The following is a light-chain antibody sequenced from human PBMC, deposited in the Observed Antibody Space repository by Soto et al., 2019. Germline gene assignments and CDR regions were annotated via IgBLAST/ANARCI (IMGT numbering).Light chain of an antibody. CDR3: QQFDNLPLT. V-gene: IGKV1-33*01. CDR2: DAS. Sequence: DIQMTQSPSSLSASIGDSVTISCQASQDINIYLNWYQQKPGTAPKLLIYDASNLQTGVPSRFSASGSGTRFTFTITSLQPEDIETYFCQQFDNLPLTFGGGTKVEIK. CDR1: QDINIY. J-gene: IGKJ4*01.